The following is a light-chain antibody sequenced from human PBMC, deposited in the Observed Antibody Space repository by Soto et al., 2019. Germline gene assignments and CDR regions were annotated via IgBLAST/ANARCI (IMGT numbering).Light chain of an antibody. CDR2: WAS. V-gene: IGKV4-1*01. Sequence: DIVMTQSPDSLAVSLGERDTINCKSSQSVLYSADNKNYLAWYQQKPGQPPKLLIYWASTRESGVPDRFSGSGSGTDFTLTISSLQAEDVAVYYCQQYYSTPWTFGQGTNVEIK. CDR3: QQYYSTPWT. CDR1: QSVLYSADNKNY. J-gene: IGKJ1*01.